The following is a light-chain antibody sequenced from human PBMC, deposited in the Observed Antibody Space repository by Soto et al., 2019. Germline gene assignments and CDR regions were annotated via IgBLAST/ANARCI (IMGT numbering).Light chain of an antibody. CDR3: QQYNSYSPWT. V-gene: IGKV1-5*03. CDR1: QSISSW. Sequence: DIQMTQSPSTLSSSVGDRVTIACRASQSISSWLAWYQQKPGKAPKLLIYKASSLESGVPSRFSGSGSGTEFILTISSLQPEDFATYFCQQYNSYSPWTFGQGTKVDIK. CDR2: KAS. J-gene: IGKJ1*01.